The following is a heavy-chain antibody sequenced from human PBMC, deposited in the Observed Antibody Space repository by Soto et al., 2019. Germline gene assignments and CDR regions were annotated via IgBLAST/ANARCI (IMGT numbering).Heavy chain of an antibody. D-gene: IGHD3-3*01. Sequence: ASVKVSCKASGYTFTSYAMHWVRQAPGQRLEWMGWINAGNGNTKYSQKFQGRVTITRDTSASTAYMELSSLRSEDTAVYYCAREGWYYDFWSGENAFDIWGQGTMVTVS. CDR3: AREGWYYDFWSGENAFDI. CDR2: INAGNGNT. CDR1: GYTFTSYA. V-gene: IGHV1-3*01. J-gene: IGHJ3*02.